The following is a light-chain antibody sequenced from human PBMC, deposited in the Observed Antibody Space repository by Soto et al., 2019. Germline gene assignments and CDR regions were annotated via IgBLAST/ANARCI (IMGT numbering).Light chain of an antibody. V-gene: IGLV3-21*02. CDR3: QAWDINTAV. Sequence: SYELTQPPSVSVAPGQTASISCGGNNIGSRSVHWYQQKPGQAPVLVVYDDRDRPSGIPERFAGSNSGNTATLTISDTQAMDEADYYCQAWDINTAVFGTGTKVTV. CDR1: NIGSRS. CDR2: DDR. J-gene: IGLJ1*01.